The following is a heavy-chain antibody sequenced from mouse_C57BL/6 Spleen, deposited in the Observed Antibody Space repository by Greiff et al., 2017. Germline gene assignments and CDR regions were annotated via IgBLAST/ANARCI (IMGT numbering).Heavy chain of an antibody. Sequence: QVQLQQSGAELARPGASVKMSCKASGYTFTSYTMHWVKQRPGKGLEWIGYINPSSGYTKYNQKFNDKATLTADKSSSTAYMQLSSLTSEDSAVDYFARGGIYDYAMDYWGQGTSVTVSS. J-gene: IGHJ4*01. V-gene: IGHV1-4*01. CDR2: INPSSGYT. D-gene: IGHD1-3*01. CDR1: GYTFTSYT. CDR3: ARGGIYDYAMDY.